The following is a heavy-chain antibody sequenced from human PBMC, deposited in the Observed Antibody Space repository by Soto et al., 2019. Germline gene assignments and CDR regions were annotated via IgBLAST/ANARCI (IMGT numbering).Heavy chain of an antibody. V-gene: IGHV4-59*01. Sequence: QVQLQESGPRLVKPSETLSLTCTVSGDSISSYYWSWIRQPPGKGLEWIGYIYYSGSTNYNPSLKIRVTISVDTPKNQFSLKLPSVTAADAAVYYCARGVATIGPWGQGTLVTVSS. D-gene: IGHD5-12*01. CDR3: ARGVATIGP. J-gene: IGHJ5*02. CDR2: IYYSGST. CDR1: GDSISSYY.